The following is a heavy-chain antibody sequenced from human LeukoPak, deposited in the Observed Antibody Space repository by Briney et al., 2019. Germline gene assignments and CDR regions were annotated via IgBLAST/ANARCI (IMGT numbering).Heavy chain of an antibody. CDR2: VTSSSSYV. CDR1: GFTFSSYN. D-gene: IGHD2-21*02. V-gene: IGHV3-21*06. Sequence: GGSLRLSCEASGFTFSSYNMNWVRQAPGKRLEWVSSVTSSSSYVFYADSVKGRFTISRDNAKNSLYLQMNSLTAEDTAVYYCAKDLAYCGGDCYSPLDYWGQGTLVTVSS. J-gene: IGHJ4*02. CDR3: AKDLAYCGGDCYSPLDY.